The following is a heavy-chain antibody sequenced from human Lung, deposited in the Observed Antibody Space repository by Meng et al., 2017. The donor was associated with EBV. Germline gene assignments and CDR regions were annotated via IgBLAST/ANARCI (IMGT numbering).Heavy chain of an antibody. CDR2: ISTGGSYI. D-gene: IGHD6-25*01. CDR3: ARDVAASGFDY. V-gene: IGHV3-21*01. J-gene: IGHJ4*02. CDR1: GFTFNNYS. Sequence: EVQLVESGGXLVKPGGSLRLSCTASGFTFNNYSMNWVRQAPGEGLEWVSSISTGGSYIYYVDSLKGRFTISRDNAKNSLYLQMNSLRAEDTAVYYCARDVAASGFDYWGQGTLVTVSS.